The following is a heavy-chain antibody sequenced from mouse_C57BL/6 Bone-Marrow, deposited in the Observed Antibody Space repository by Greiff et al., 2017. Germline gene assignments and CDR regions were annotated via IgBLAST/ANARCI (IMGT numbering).Heavy chain of an antibody. J-gene: IGHJ2*01. Sequence: VQLQQPGAELVRPGTSVKLSCKASGYTFTSYWMHWVKQRPGQGLEWIGVIDPSDSYTNYNQKFKGKATLTVDTSSSTAYMQLSSLTSEDSAVYYCARGGVIIPDYWGQGTTLTVSS. CDR2: IDPSDSYT. CDR1: GYTFTSYW. V-gene: IGHV1-59*01. D-gene: IGHD1-1*01. CDR3: ARGGVIIPDY.